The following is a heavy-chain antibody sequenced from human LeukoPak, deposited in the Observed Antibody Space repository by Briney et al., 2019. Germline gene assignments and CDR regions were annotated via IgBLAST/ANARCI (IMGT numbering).Heavy chain of an antibody. V-gene: IGHV1-69*13. CDR3: ARVGGGNIRRGELLLMRCYFDY. J-gene: IGHJ4*02. D-gene: IGHD3-10*01. CDR1: GYTFTSYD. CDR2: IIPLFGTT. Sequence: GASVQVSCKASGYTFTSYDINWVRQAPGQGLEWMGGIIPLFGTTTFAQKFQGRLTLTADASTNTAYMELSSLRSEDTAMYYCARVGGGNIRRGELLLMRCYFDYWGQGTLVTVSP.